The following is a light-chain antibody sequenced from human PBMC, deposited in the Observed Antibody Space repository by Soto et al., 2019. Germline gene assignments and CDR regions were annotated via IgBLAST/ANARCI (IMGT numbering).Light chain of an antibody. J-gene: IGLJ1*01. Sequence: QSVLTQPASVSGSPGQSITISCTGTSSDVGGYNYVSWYQQHPGKAPKFMIYDVSNRPSGVSNRFSGSKSGTSASLAITGLQAEDEADYYCQSYDSSLSGYVFGTGTKVTVL. CDR3: QSYDSSLSGYV. CDR1: SSDVGGYNY. V-gene: IGLV2-14*01. CDR2: DVS.